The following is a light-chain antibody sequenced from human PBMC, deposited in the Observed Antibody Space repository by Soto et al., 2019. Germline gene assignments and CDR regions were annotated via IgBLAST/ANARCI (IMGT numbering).Light chain of an antibody. J-gene: IGKJ3*01. CDR1: QSLLHVNGYNY. Sequence: DVVMSQSPLSLPVTPGESASISCRSSQSLLHVNGYNYLGWYVQKPGQSPQLLIYFGSIRASGVPDRFSGSGSGTDFTLKISRVEAEDVGVYYCMQDLETPFTFGPGTTVDIK. CDR2: FGS. V-gene: IGKV2-28*01. CDR3: MQDLETPFT.